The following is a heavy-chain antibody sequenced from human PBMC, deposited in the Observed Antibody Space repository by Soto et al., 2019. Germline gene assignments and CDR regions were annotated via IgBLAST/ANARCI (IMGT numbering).Heavy chain of an antibody. CDR3: ARARLDTPALDY. J-gene: IGHJ4*02. CDR2: ISYDGSNK. V-gene: IGHV3-30-3*01. Sequence: QVQLVESGGGVVQPGRSLRLSCAASGFTFSIYAMHWVRQAPGKGLEWVAVISYDGSNKYYADSVKGRFTISRDNSKSTRYLQMNSLRTEDTAVYYCARARLDTPALDYWGQGTLVTVSS. CDR1: GFTFSIYA. D-gene: IGHD2-2*01.